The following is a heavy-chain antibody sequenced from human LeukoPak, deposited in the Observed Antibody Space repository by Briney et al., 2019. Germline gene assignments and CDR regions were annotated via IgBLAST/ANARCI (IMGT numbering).Heavy chain of an antibody. CDR1: GGSVSSGSYY. D-gene: IGHD3-9*01. CDR3: ARVDWLSPNPYFDY. Sequence: EPSETLSLTCTVSGGSVSSGSYYWSWIRPPPGKGLEWIGYIYYSGSTNYNPSLKSRVTISVDTSKNQFSLKLSSVTAADTAVYYCARVDWLSPNPYFDYWGQGTLVTVSS. J-gene: IGHJ4*02. CDR2: IYYSGST. V-gene: IGHV4-61*01.